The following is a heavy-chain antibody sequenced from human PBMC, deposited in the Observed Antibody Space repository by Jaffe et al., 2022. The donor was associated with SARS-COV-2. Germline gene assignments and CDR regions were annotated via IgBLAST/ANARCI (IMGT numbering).Heavy chain of an antibody. Sequence: QVQLQESGPGLVKPSQTLSLTCSVSGGSISSGTYYWTWVRQPAGKGLEWIGRIYASGSTNLNPSLRSRVTISVDTSKNQFSLKLSSVTAADTAVYYCARSECTNGVCSPSTYWGQGTLVTVSS. CDR3: ARSECTNGVCSPSTY. D-gene: IGHD2-8*01. CDR2: IYASGST. J-gene: IGHJ4*02. CDR1: GGSISSGTYY. V-gene: IGHV4-61*02.